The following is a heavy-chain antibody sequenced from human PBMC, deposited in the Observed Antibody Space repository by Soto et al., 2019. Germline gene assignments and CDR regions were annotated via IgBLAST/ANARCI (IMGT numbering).Heavy chain of an antibody. J-gene: IGHJ4*02. V-gene: IGHV4-39*07. CDR2: IYYSGST. D-gene: IGHD1-7*01. Sequence: ASETLSLTCTVSGGSISSSSYYWGWIRQPPGKGLEWIGSIYYSGSTYYNPSLKSRVTISVDTSKNQFSLKLSSVTAADTAVYYCARTYNWNYGVDYWGQGTLVTVSS. CDR1: GGSISSSSYY. CDR3: ARTYNWNYGVDY.